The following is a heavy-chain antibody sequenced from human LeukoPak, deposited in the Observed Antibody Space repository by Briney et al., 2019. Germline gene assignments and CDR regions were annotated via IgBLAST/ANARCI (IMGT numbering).Heavy chain of an antibody. CDR3: ARGGSGSYSGGGYNWFDP. CDR1: GYTFTSYD. D-gene: IGHD1-26*01. V-gene: IGHV1-8*01. CDR2: MNPNSGNT. Sequence: ASVEVSCKASGYTFTSYDINWVRQATGQGLEWMGWMNPNSGNTGYAQKFQGRVTMTRNTSISTAYMELSSLRSEDTAVYYCARGGSGSYSGGGYNWFDPWGQGTLVTVSS. J-gene: IGHJ5*02.